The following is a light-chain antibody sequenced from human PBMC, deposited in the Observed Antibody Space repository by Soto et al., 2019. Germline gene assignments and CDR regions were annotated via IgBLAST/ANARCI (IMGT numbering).Light chain of an antibody. J-gene: IGKJ1*01. CDR2: GAS. CDR1: QSVSSK. V-gene: IGKV3-15*01. CDR3: QQYNSWLWT. Sequence: EIVMTQSPATLSVSPGEGATLSCRASQSVSSKLAWYQQKPGQAPRPLIYGASTRATGIPARFSGSGFGTEFTLIISSLQSEDSAVYYCQQYNSWLWTFGQGTKVEIK.